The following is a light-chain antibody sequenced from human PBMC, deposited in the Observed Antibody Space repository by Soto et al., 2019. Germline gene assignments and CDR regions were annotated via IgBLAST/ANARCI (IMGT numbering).Light chain of an antibody. CDR2: KAS. V-gene: IGKV1-5*03. CDR3: QQYNSYS. Sequence: DIQMTQSPSTLSASVGDRVTITCRASQSISSWLAWYQQKPGKAPKLLIYKASSLESGVPSRFSGSGSGTEFTLTISSLQPDDFATYYCQQYNSYSFGQGTNLELK. CDR1: QSISSW. J-gene: IGKJ2*01.